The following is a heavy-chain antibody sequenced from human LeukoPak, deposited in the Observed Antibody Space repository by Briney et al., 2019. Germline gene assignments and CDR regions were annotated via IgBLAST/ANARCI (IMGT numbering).Heavy chain of an antibody. CDR3: ARASPKYSSWGIGY. Sequence: SETLSLTCTVSGDSISSYYWSWLRQPPGEGLEWLGYIYYSGSTNYNPSLKGRVTISVDTSKNQFSLKLSSVTAADTAVYYCARASPKYSSWGIGYWGQGTLVTVSS. D-gene: IGHD6-6*01. J-gene: IGHJ4*02. V-gene: IGHV4-59*01. CDR1: GDSISSYY. CDR2: IYYSGST.